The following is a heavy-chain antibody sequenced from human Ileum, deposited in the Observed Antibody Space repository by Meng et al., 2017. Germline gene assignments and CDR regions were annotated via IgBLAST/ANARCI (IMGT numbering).Heavy chain of an antibody. CDR1: GDSVSSDNYY. D-gene: IGHD1-26*01. V-gene: IGHV4-61*03. CDR2: VYYSGHT. CDR3: ARTPLYSGSYYFDP. Sequence: QVHLHGSGPGLVRPSETLSLTCTVSGDSVSSDNYYWSWIRQPPGKGLEWIGYVYYSGHTDCNPSLKSRLSISIDTSKNHFSLKLSSVTAADTAVYYCARTPLYSGSYYFDPWGQGALVTVSS. J-gene: IGHJ4*02.